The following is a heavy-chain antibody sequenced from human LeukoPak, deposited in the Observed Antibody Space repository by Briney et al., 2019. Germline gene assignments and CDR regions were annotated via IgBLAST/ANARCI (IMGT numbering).Heavy chain of an antibody. CDR3: ANEIRPNDY. CDR2: ISISGSKT. CDR1: EFDFSRHA. J-gene: IGHJ4*02. Sequence: GGSLSLSCAASEFDFSRHAMTWVRQAPGKGLEWVSAISISGSKTYYADSVKGRFTISRDNSKNTLYLQMNSLRAEDTAVYYCANEIRPNDYWGQGTQVTVSS. D-gene: IGHD4-17*01. V-gene: IGHV3-23*01.